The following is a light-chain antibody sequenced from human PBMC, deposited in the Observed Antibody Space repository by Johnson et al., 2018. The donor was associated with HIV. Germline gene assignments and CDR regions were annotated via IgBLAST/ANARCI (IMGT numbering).Light chain of an antibody. CDR2: DNS. J-gene: IGLJ1*01. CDR3: GTWDNSLIARYV. CDR1: SSNIGSNY. Sequence: SVLTQPPSVSAAPGQRVTISCSGSSSNIGSNYVSWYQQLPGTAPKLLIYDNSKRPSKIPDRFSGSQSGTSATMGITGPQTGDEADYYCGTWDNSLIARYVFGTGTKVTVL. V-gene: IGLV1-51*01.